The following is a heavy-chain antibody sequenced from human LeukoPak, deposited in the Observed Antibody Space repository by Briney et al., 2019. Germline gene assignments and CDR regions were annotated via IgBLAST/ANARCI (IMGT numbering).Heavy chain of an antibody. J-gene: IGHJ4*02. D-gene: IGHD6-13*01. Sequence: MTSETLSLTCTVSGGSISSSSYYWSWIRQPAGKGLEWIGRIYTSGSTNYNPSLKSRVTMSVDTSKNQFSLKLSSVTAADTAVYYCARDVVAAAGTWDYWGQGTLVTVSS. CDR2: IYTSGST. V-gene: IGHV4-61*02. CDR3: ARDVVAAAGTWDY. CDR1: GGSISSSSYY.